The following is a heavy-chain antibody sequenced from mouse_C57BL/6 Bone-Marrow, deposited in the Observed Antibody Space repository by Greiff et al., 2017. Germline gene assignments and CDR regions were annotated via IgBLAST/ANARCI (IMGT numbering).Heavy chain of an antibody. J-gene: IGHJ1*03. CDR1: GFTFSDYY. CDR3: ARGYYYEGYFDV. Sequence: EVMLVESEGGLVQPGSSMKLSCTASGFTFSDYYMAWVRQVPEKGLEWVANINYDGSSTYYLDSLKSRFIISRDNAKNILYLQMSSLKSEDTATYYCARGYYYEGYFDVWGTGTTVTVSS. D-gene: IGHD1-1*01. V-gene: IGHV5-16*01. CDR2: INYDGSST.